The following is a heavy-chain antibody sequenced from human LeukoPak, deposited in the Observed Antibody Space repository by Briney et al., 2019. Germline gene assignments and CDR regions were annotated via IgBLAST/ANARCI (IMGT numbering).Heavy chain of an antibody. J-gene: IGHJ6*03. CDR3: ARAGSGFWSGFGYYYYMDV. D-gene: IGHD3-3*01. CDR2: IIPIFGTA. Sequence: SVKVSCKASGGTFSSYAISWVRQAPGQGLEWMGGIIPIFGTANYAQKFQGRVTITTDESTSTAYMELSSLRSEDTAVYYCARAGSGFWSGFGYYYYMDVWGKGTTVTVSS. CDR1: GGTFSSYA. V-gene: IGHV1-69*05.